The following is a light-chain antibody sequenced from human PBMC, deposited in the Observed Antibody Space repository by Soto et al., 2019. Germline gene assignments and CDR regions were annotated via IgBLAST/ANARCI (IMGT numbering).Light chain of an antibody. CDR2: DAS. CDR3: LQYGSSPYT. V-gene: IGKV3-20*01. CDR1: PGLGNKN. J-gene: IGKJ2*01. Sequence: EVVLTLSPGPLSLSAGERATLSCRASPGLGNKNLAWYQQKPGQAPRLLIFDASSGATGIPDRFSGSGSGTDFSLTITRLEPEDAAVFYCLQYGSSPYTFGQGTKVDIK.